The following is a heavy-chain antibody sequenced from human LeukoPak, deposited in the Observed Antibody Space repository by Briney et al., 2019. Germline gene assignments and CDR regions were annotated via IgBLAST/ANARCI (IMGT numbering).Heavy chain of an antibody. CDR1: GVYISSSSYY. CDR3: ARRRYYDSTGYFE. J-gene: IGHJ1*01. Sequence: ASETLSLTCAVSGVYISSSSYYWGWIRQSPGTGLEWIGDMYHSWRTYYNPSLKSRVAISIDTSKNQFSLRLRSMTAADTAVFYCARRRYYDSTGYFEWGRGTLVTVSS. V-gene: IGHV4-39*01. CDR2: MYHSWRT. D-gene: IGHD3-22*01.